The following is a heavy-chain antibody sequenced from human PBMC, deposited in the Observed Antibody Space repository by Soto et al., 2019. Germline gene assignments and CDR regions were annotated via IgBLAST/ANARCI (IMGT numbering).Heavy chain of an antibody. CDR2: IYHSGST. Sequence: PSETLSLTCAVSGGSISISNWCSWVRQPPGKGLEWIGEIYHSGSTNYNPSLKSRVTISVDKSKNQFSLKLSSVTAADTAVYYCARDRGADQGYSGYDPRSYWYFDLWGRGTLVTVSS. V-gene: IGHV4-4*02. D-gene: IGHD5-12*01. CDR3: ARDRGADQGYSGYDPRSYWYFDL. J-gene: IGHJ2*01. CDR1: GGSISISNW.